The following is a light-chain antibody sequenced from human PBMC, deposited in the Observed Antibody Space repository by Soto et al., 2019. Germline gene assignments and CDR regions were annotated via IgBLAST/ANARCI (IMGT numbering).Light chain of an antibody. J-gene: IGLJ1*01. V-gene: IGLV2-14*01. CDR1: SSDVGAYNY. CDR3: TSYTTSSTYV. CDR2: DVS. Sequence: QSALTQPASVSGSPGQSIAISCTGTSSDVGAYNYVSWYQQHPGKAPKLVIYDVSNRPSGVSDRFSGSKSGNTASLTISGLQAEDEADYYCTSYTTSSTYVFGRGTKLTVL.